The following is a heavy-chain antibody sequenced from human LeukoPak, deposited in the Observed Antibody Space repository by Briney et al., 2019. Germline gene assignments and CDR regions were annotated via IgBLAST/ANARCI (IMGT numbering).Heavy chain of an antibody. J-gene: IGHJ4*02. V-gene: IGHV3-33*01. CDR1: GFTFSSYG. Sequence: GGSLRLSCAASGFTFSSYGMHWGRQAPGKGLEWVAVIWYDGSNKYYADSVKGRFTISRDNSKNTLYLQMNSLRAEDTAVYYCARAGYSSSWYLAWWGQGTLVTVSS. D-gene: IGHD6-13*01. CDR2: IWYDGSNK. CDR3: ARAGYSSSWYLAW.